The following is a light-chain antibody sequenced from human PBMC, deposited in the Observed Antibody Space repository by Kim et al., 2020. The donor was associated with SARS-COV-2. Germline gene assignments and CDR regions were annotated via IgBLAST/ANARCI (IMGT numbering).Light chain of an antibody. CDR2: GAS. J-gene: IGKJ1*01. V-gene: IGKV3-20*01. Sequence: PGERATPSCSAFQSVSSSYYAWYQQKPGQAPRLLIYGASSRATGIPDRFSGSGSGTDYTLTISRLEPEDFAVYYCQQYGSSPPWTFGQGTKVDIK. CDR1: QSVSSSY. CDR3: QQYGSSPPWT.